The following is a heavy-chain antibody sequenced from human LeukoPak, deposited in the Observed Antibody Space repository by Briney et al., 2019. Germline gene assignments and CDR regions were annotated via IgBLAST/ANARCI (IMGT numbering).Heavy chain of an antibody. CDR2: ISGSTGHT. D-gene: IGHD5-12*01. J-gene: IGHJ4*02. Sequence: GGSLRLSCAASGSTFNSYAMSWVRQAPGKGLEWVSGISGSTGHTYYADSVKGRFTISRDTSKSTLYLQMNSLRAEDTAVYYCAKYSGSHRRPYLPLHYWGQGTLVTVSS. V-gene: IGHV3-23*01. CDR3: AKYSGSHRRPYLPLHY. CDR1: GSTFNSYA.